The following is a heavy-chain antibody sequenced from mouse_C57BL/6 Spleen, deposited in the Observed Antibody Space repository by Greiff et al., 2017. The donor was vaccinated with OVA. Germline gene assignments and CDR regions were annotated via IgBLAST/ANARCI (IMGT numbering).Heavy chain of an antibody. V-gene: IGHV1-54*01. D-gene: IGHD3-2*02. CDR1: GYAFTNYL. J-gene: IGHJ2*01. CDR2: INPGSGGT. CDR3: ARSEQLRLRTLGY. Sequence: VQLVESGAELVRPGTSVKVSCKASGYAFTNYLIEWVKQRPGQGLEWIGVINPGSGGTNYNEKFKGKATLTADKSSSTAYMQLSSLTSEDSAVYFCARSEQLRLRTLGYWGQGTTLTVSS.